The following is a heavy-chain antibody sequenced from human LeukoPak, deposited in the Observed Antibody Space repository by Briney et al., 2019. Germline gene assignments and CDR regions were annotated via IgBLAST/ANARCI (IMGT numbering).Heavy chain of an antibody. Sequence: PGGSLRLSCAASGFTFSSYAMSWVRQAPGKGLVWVSVISGSGGSTYYADSVKGRFTISRDNSKNTLYLQMNSLRAEDTAIYYCAKAKMSDYDAFDIWGQGTMVTVSS. CDR2: ISGSGGST. CDR3: AKAKMSDYDAFDI. D-gene: IGHD4-17*01. CDR1: GFTFSSYA. V-gene: IGHV3-23*01. J-gene: IGHJ3*02.